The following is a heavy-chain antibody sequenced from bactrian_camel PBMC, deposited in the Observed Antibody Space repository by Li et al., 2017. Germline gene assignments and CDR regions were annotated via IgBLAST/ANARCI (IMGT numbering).Heavy chain of an antibody. Sequence: DVQLVESGGGSVQAGGSLRLSCAASGYPFGHYCMGWVRQAPGKGREGVAFIDSDDTTNYTDSAEGRFTITREKDKLYLQMDSQKPGDTGTYYCAVRLNSGCPIRARDFDYWGQGTQVTVS. D-gene: IGHD3*01. CDR1: GYPFGHYC. CDR3: AVRLNSGCPIRARDFDY. CDR2: IDSDDTT. V-gene: IGHV3S31*01. J-gene: IGHJ6*01.